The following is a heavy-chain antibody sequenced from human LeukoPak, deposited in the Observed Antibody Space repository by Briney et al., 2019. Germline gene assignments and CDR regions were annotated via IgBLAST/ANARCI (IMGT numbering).Heavy chain of an antibody. D-gene: IGHD3-3*01. J-gene: IGHJ5*02. Sequence: SETLSLTCTVSGGSISSYYWSWIRQPAGKGLEWIGRIYTSGSTSYNPSLKSRATMSVDTSKNQFSLKLSSVTAADTAVYYCARGSYYDFWSGYYGESNWFDPWGQGTLVTVSS. CDR2: IYTSGST. V-gene: IGHV4-4*07. CDR3: ARGSYYDFWSGYYGESNWFDP. CDR1: GGSISSYY.